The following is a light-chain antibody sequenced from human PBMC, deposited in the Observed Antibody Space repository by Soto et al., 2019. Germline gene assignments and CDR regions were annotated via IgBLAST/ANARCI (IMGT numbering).Light chain of an antibody. J-gene: IGKJ5*01. CDR1: QSLSGGY. CDR3: QQNGSLPIT. Sequence: EIVLTQSPGTLSLSPGERATLSCRASQSLSGGYLAWFQQTPGQTPRLLIYSASNRATGIPDRFSGSGSGTDFTLTISRLEPEDFVVYYCQQNGSLPITFGQGTRLEIK. CDR2: SAS. V-gene: IGKV3-20*01.